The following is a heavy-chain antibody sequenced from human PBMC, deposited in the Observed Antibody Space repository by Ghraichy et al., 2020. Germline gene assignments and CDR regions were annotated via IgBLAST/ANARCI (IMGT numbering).Heavy chain of an antibody. CDR2: ISSSGSTI. V-gene: IGHV3-11*01. Sequence: GESLNISCAASGFTFSDYYMSWIRQAPGKGLEWVSYISSSGSTIYYADSVKGRFTISRDNAKNSLYLQMNSLRAEDTAVYYCARTLSPGIAAAGTSDYFDYWGQGTLVTVSS. J-gene: IGHJ4*02. CDR3: ARTLSPGIAAAGTSDYFDY. D-gene: IGHD6-13*01. CDR1: GFTFSDYY.